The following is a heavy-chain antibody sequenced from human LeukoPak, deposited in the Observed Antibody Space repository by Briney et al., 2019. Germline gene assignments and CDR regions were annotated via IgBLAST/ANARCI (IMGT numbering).Heavy chain of an antibody. CDR1: GFTFSTYA. Sequence: GGSLRLSCVASGFTFSTYAMYWVRQAPGKGLEWVAVIWYDGSSKYYADSVKGRFTISRDNSKNTLSLQMNSLRAEDTAVYYCAKDRVGAFFDYWGQGTLVTVSS. CDR3: AKDRVGAFFDY. V-gene: IGHV3-30*02. CDR2: IWYDGSSK. J-gene: IGHJ4*02. D-gene: IGHD1-26*01.